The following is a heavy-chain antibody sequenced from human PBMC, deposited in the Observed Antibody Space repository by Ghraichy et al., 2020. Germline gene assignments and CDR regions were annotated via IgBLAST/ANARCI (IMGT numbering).Heavy chain of an antibody. CDR2: IKQDGSEK. CDR3: ARDVWLDLDY. J-gene: IGHJ4*02. Sequence: GEPLNISCAASGFTFSSYWMSWVRQAPGKGLEWVANIKQDGSEKYYVDSVKGRFTISRDNAKNSLYLQMNSLRAEDTAVYYCARDVWLDLDYWGQGTLVTVSS. CDR1: GFTFSSYW. D-gene: IGHD6-19*01. V-gene: IGHV3-7*01.